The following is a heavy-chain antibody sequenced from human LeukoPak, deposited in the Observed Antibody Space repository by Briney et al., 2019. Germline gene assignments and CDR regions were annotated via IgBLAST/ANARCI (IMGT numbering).Heavy chain of an antibody. V-gene: IGHV4-4*07. CDR2: VHTSETT. CDR3: ARGYRISEIRFFEWLLDY. J-gene: IGHJ4*02. D-gene: IGHD3-3*01. Sequence: SETLSLTCTVSGGSISGYYWHWIRQPAGKGLEWIGRVHTSETTIYNPSLKSRVTMSVDTSNNHFCLNLSSVTAADTAVYYCARGYRISEIRFFEWLLDYWGQGYLVTVSS. CDR1: GGSISGYY.